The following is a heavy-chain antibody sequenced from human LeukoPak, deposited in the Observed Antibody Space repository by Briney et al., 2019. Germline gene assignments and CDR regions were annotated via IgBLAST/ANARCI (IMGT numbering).Heavy chain of an antibody. CDR3: ARLSVDTAKAHDY. D-gene: IGHD5-18*01. Sequence: PSETLSLTCTVSGGSISSGGYYWSWIRQHPGKGLEWIGYIYYSGSTYYNPSLKSRVTISVDTSKNQFSLKLSSVTAADTAVYYCARLSVDTAKAHDYWGQGTLVTVSS. CDR2: IYYSGST. CDR1: GGSISSGGYY. V-gene: IGHV4-31*03. J-gene: IGHJ4*02.